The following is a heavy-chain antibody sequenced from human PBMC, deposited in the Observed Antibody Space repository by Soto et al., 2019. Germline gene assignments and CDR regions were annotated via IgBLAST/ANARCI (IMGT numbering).Heavy chain of an antibody. CDR2: INPNSGGT. CDR3: AKGIPVTGHSPKWFDP. Sequence: ASVKVSCKASGYTFSDYYIHWVRQAPGQGLEWMGWINPNSGGTNYAQKFQGWVTMTRDTSISTAYMELSRLISDDTAVYYFAKGIPVTGHSPKWFDPXG. J-gene: IGHJ5*02. D-gene: IGHD6-19*01. CDR1: GYTFSDYY. V-gene: IGHV1-2*04.